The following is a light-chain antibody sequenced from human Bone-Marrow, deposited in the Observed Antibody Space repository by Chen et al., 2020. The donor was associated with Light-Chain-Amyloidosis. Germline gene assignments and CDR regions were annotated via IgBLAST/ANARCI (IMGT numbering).Light chain of an antibody. CDR1: GLPKQY. Sequence: SYELTQPPSVSVSPGQTARISCSGDGLPKQYAYWYQQKPGQAPVLVIYNDSERPSGIPERFSGSSSGTTVTLPISVVQAEDEADYYCPSADTTDTLYVLFGGGTKLPVL. CDR2: NDS. V-gene: IGLV3-25*03. CDR3: PSADTTDTLYVL. J-gene: IGLJ2*01.